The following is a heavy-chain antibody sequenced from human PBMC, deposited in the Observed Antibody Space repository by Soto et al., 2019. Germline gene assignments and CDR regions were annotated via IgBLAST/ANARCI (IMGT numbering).Heavy chain of an antibody. CDR2: IYPGDSDT. V-gene: IGHV5-51*01. Sequence: GESLKISCKGSGYSFTSYWIGWVRQMPGKGLEWMGIIYPGDSDTRYSPSFQGQVTISADKSIGTAYLQWSSLKASDTAMYYCARPADYYDSSGYYGVLDYWGQGTLVTVSS. CDR3: ARPADYYDSSGYYGVLDY. CDR1: GYSFTSYW. J-gene: IGHJ4*02. D-gene: IGHD3-22*01.